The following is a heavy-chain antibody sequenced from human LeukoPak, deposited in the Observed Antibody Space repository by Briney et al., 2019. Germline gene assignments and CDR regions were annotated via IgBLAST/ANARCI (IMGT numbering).Heavy chain of an antibody. D-gene: IGHD2-15*01. CDR2: IYTSGST. CDR3: ARALGVVAATPGSYYYYYYMDV. V-gene: IGHV4-61*02. Sequence: PSETLSLTCTVSGGSISSGSYYWSWIRQPAGKGLEWIGRIYTSGSTNYNPSLKSRVTISVDTSKNQFSLKLSSVTAADTAVYYCARALGVVAATPGSYYYYYYMDVWGKGTTVTISS. J-gene: IGHJ6*03. CDR1: GGSISSGSYY.